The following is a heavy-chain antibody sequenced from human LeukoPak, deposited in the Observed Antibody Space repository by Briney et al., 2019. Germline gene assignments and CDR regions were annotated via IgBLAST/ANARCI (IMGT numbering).Heavy chain of an antibody. V-gene: IGHV3-21*04. J-gene: IGHJ5*02. Sequence: KPGGSLRLSCAASGFTFSSYSMNWVRQAPGKGLEWVSSISSSSSYIYYADSVKGRFTISRDNAKNSLYLQMNSLRAEDTALYYCAKPYSGTILTGWFDPWGQGTLVTVSS. CDR2: ISSSSSYI. CDR1: GFTFSSYS. CDR3: AKPYSGTILTGWFDP. D-gene: IGHD3-9*01.